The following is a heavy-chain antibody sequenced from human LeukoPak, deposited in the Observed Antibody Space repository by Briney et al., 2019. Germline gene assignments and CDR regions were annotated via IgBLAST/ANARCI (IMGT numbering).Heavy chain of an antibody. D-gene: IGHD2/OR15-2a*01. CDR1: GFTFSSYS. Sequence: GGSLRLSCAASGFTFSSYSMNWVRQAPGKGLEWVSYISSSSSTIYYADSVKGRFTISRDNAKNSLYLQMNSLRAEDTAVYYCARVELSDLDYWGQGTLVTVSS. CDR2: ISSSSSTI. J-gene: IGHJ4*02. V-gene: IGHV3-48*01. CDR3: ARVELSDLDY.